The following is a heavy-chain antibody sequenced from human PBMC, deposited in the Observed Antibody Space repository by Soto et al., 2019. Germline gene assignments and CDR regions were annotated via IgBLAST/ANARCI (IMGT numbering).Heavy chain of an antibody. D-gene: IGHD2-15*01. Sequence: QVQLQQWGAGLLKPSETLSLTCAVYGGSFSGYYWSWIRQPPGKGLEWIGEINHSGSTNYNPSLKSRVTISVYTTTNQFSLKLSSVTAADTAVYYCARWARYCSGGSCYLNAFDIWGQGTMVTVSS. CDR1: GGSFSGYY. CDR3: ARWARYCSGGSCYLNAFDI. CDR2: INHSGST. V-gene: IGHV4-34*01. J-gene: IGHJ3*02.